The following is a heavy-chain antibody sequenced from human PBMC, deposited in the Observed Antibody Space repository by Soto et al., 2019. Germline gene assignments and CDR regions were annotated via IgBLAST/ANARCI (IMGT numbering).Heavy chain of an antibody. V-gene: IGHV3-43*01. CDR2: ISWDGGIT. Sequence: PGGSLRLSCAASGFTFNAYTMDWVRQAPGKGLEWVSLISWDGGITYYGDSVKGRFTVSRDNSDNSLYLQMTSLRSDDTAFYYCAKDSYDILTGQKRYFDSWGQGTLVTVSS. J-gene: IGHJ4*02. CDR3: AKDSYDILTGQKRYFDS. D-gene: IGHD3-9*01. CDR1: GFTFNAYT.